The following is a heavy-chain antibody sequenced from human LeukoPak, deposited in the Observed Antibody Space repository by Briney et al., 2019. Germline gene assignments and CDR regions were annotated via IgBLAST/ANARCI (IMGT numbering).Heavy chain of an antibody. J-gene: IGHJ3*02. CDR2: IYYSGST. D-gene: IGHD3-10*01. V-gene: IGHV4-59*12. CDR1: GGSISSYY. CDR3: ARDLVGEDAFDI. Sequence: SSETLSLTCTVSGGSISSYYWSWIRQPPGKGLEWIGYIYYSGSTNYNPSLKSRVTISVDTSKNQFSLKLSSVTAADTAVYYCARDLVGEDAFDIWGQGTIVTVSS.